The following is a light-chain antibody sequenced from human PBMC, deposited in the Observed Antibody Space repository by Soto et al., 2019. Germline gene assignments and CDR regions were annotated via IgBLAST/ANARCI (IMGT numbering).Light chain of an antibody. J-gene: IGKJ1*01. Sequence: ELVMPQSPATLSVSPGDRATLSCRASQSVSSSLAWYQQKPGQAPRLLIYGASTRATGIPARFSGSGSETEFTLTISSLQSEDFAVYYCQQYNNWWTFGQGTKVESK. CDR2: GAS. CDR1: QSVSSS. V-gene: IGKV3-15*01. CDR3: QQYNNWWT.